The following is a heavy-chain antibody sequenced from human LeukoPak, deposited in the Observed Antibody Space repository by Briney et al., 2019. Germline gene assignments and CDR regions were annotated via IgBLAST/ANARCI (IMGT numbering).Heavy chain of an antibody. CDR2: IKQGGSEK. J-gene: IGHJ4*02. CDR3: ARDKWTPGY. CDR1: GFTFSNYW. Sequence: GGSLRLSCAASGFTFSNYWMTWVRQAPGKGLEWVANIKQGGSEKYYVDSVKGRFTISRDNAKNSLYLQMNSLRVEDTAVYYCARDKWTPGYWGQGTLVTVSS. V-gene: IGHV3-7*01. D-gene: IGHD2-8*01.